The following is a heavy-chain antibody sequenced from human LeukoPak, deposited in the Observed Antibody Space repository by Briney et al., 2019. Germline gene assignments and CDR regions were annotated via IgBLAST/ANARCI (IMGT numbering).Heavy chain of an antibody. CDR1: GGSFSGYY. D-gene: IGHD6-13*01. CDR2: IYYSGST. CDR3: ARDYSSSWYVWFDP. J-gene: IGHJ5*02. V-gene: IGHV4-59*01. Sequence: SETLSLTCAVYGGSFSGYYWSWIRQPPGKGLEWIGYIYYSGSTNYNPSLKSRVTISVDTSKNQFSLKLSSVTAADTAVYYCARDYSSSWYVWFDPWGQGTLVTVSS.